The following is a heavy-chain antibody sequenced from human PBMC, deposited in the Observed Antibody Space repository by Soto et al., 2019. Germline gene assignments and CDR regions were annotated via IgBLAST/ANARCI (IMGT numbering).Heavy chain of an antibody. Sequence: QVQLQESGPGLVKPSQTLSLTCTVSGGSISSGGYYWSWIRQHPGKGLEWIGYIYYSGSTYYNPSLKSRVTLSVDTSKKQFSLKLRSVTAADTAVDYCGRYYGSGSFSPPPAVYNWFDPWGQGTLVTVSS. CDR1: GGSISSGGYY. D-gene: IGHD3-10*01. J-gene: IGHJ5*02. CDR2: IYYSGST. CDR3: GRYYGSGSFSPPPAVYNWFDP. V-gene: IGHV4-31*03.